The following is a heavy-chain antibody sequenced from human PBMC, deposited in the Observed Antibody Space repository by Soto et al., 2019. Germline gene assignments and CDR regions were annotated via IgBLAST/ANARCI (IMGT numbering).Heavy chain of an antibody. V-gene: IGHV3-23*01. D-gene: IGHD3-22*01. CDR1: RFTFSSYA. Sequence: VGSLRLSCAASRFTFSSYAMSWVRQAPGKGLEWVSSISGGGNDAYYADSVKGRFTISRDNSKNTLYLQMNSLRAEDTAVYYCAKARYYDSTGYLYYFDYWGQGTLVTVSS. J-gene: IGHJ4*02. CDR2: ISGGGNDA. CDR3: AKARYYDSTGYLYYFDY.